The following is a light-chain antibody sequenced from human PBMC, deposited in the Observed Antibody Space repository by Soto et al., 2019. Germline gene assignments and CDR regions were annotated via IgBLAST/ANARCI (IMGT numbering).Light chain of an antibody. Sequence: DIRMTQSPSSLSASVGDIVTISCRASQSIDTHLNWYQQHPGKAPNALIYEASNLQSGVPSRFSGSGSGTDFTLTISGLQPDDAATYYCHQTYSPPDTLGQGTKVDIK. CDR2: EAS. J-gene: IGKJ1*01. V-gene: IGKV1-39*01. CDR3: HQTYSPPDT. CDR1: QSIDTH.